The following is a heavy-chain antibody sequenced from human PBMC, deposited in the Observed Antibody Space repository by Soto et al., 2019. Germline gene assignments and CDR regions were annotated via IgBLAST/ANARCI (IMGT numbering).Heavy chain of an antibody. Sequence: EVQLVESGGGLVQSGGSLRLSCEASGFTFSSYWMHWVRQAPGKGLVWVSRIKGDGISTNYADSVKGRFTISRDNAKEKVFLKMNGLSAADTAVYYCARGAMGNYYNDYWGQGILVTVSS. CDR2: IKGDGIST. CDR1: GFTFSSYW. D-gene: IGHD3-10*01. J-gene: IGHJ4*02. CDR3: ARGAMGNYYNDY. V-gene: IGHV3-74*01.